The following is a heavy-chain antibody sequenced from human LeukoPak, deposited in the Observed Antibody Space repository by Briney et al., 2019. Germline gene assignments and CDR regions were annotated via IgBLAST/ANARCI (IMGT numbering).Heavy chain of an antibody. CDR2: IIPIFGTA. Sequence: SVKVSCKASGGTFSSYAISWVRQAPGQGLEWMGGIIPIFGTANYAQKFQGRVTITADESTSTAYMELSSLRSGDTAVYYCARIGYSSSSEKGDYWGQGTLVTVSS. J-gene: IGHJ4*02. V-gene: IGHV1-69*13. CDR1: GGTFSSYA. CDR3: ARIGYSSSSEKGDY. D-gene: IGHD6-6*01.